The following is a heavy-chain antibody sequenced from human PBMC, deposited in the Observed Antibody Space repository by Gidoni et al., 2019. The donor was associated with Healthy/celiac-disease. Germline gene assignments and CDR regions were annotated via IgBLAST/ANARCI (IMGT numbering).Heavy chain of an antibody. Sequence: QVQLVESGGGVVQPGGSLGLSCSASGFPFRSYAMHWVRKAPGKGMGGVAVISYYGSNKYYADSGKGRFTISRDNSKNTLYLQMNRLRAEDTAVYYCARENDYGSGSSNYGMDVWGQGTTVTVSS. V-gene: IGHV3-30-3*01. CDR1: GFPFRSYA. D-gene: IGHD3-10*01. J-gene: IGHJ6*02. CDR3: ARENDYGSGSSNYGMDV. CDR2: ISYYGSNK.